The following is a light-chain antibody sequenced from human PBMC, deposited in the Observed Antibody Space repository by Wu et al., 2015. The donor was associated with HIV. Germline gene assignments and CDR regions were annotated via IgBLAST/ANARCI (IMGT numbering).Light chain of an antibody. CDR1: RVVSGA. CDR3: QQHRNWPLT. CDR2: DAS. V-gene: IGKV3-11*01. J-gene: IGKJ5*01. Sequence: SFSPRGNEPPSPAGPVRVVSGALRLVPKETWPRLPRLLMYDASSRATGIPARFSGSGSATDFTLTISSLEPEDSAIYYCQQHRNWPLTFGQGTRLDIK.